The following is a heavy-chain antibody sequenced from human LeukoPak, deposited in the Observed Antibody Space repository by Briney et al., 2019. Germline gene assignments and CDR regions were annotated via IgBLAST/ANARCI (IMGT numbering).Heavy chain of an antibody. J-gene: IGHJ4*02. V-gene: IGHV4-61*02. D-gene: IGHD5-24*01. CDR3: AREVDGYNRYYFDY. Sequence: SETLSLTCTVSGGSISSGSYYWSWIRQPAGKGLEWIGRIYTSGSTNYNPSLKSRVTISVDTSKNQFSLKLSSVTAADTAVYYCAREVDGYNRYYFDYWGQGTLATVSS. CDR1: GGSISSGSYY. CDR2: IYTSGST.